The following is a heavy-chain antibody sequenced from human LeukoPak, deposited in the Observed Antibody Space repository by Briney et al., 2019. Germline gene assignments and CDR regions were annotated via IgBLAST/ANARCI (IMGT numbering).Heavy chain of an antibody. CDR3: TRWIVTSNLDY. CDR2: IRSKGTT. Sequence: GGSLRLSCTTSGFTFGDYVMTWVRQAPGKGLEWVSFIRSKGTTEYAASVKGRFTISRDDSKSIAYLQMNSLKTEDTAVYYCTRWIVTSNLDYWGQGTLVTVSS. V-gene: IGHV3-49*04. CDR1: GFTFGDYV. D-gene: IGHD2-2*01. J-gene: IGHJ4*02.